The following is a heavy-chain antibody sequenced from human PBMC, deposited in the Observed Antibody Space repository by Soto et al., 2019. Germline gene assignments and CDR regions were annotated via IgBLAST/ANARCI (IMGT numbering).Heavy chain of an antibody. D-gene: IGHD3-22*01. CDR3: ARDAYYYDSSGYPPSGMDV. CDR1: GGTFSSYA. Sequence: SVKVSCKASGGTFSSYAISWVRQAPGQGLEWMGGIIPIFGTANYAQKLQGRVTMTTDTSTSTAYMELRSLRSDDTAVYYCARDAYYYDSSGYPPSGMDVWGQGTTVTVSS. J-gene: IGHJ6*02. V-gene: IGHV1-69*05. CDR2: IIPIFGTA.